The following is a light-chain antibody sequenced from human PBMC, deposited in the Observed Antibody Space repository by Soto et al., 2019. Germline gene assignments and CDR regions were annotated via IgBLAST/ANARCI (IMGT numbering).Light chain of an antibody. CDR2: GAS. Sequence: EIVLTQSPGTLSLSPGERATLSCRASQSVSSSYLAWYQQKPGQAPRLLIYGASSRATGIPDRFSGSGPGTDFTFTISRLEPEDFAVYYCQQYGSSRTFGQGTKVEIK. V-gene: IGKV3-20*01. J-gene: IGKJ1*01. CDR3: QQYGSSRT. CDR1: QSVSSSY.